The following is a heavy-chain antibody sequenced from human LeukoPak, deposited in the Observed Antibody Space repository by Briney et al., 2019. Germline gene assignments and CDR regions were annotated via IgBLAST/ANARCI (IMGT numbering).Heavy chain of an antibody. V-gene: IGHV3-30*09. CDR1: GFTFTSYS. Sequence: GGSLRLSCSASGFTFTSYSMHWVRQAPGKGLAWPAIISYDGTNKYYPDSLKGRFAISRDNLRSTVDLEIKGLRPDDTAVYFCAVGSGVDSPGYYFEYWGQGALVTVSS. CDR3: AVGSGVDSPGYYFEY. D-gene: IGHD3-10*01. J-gene: IGHJ4*01. CDR2: ISYDGTNK.